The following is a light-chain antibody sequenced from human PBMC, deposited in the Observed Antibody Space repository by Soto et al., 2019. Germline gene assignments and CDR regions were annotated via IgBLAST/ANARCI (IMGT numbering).Light chain of an antibody. Sequence: QSALTQPASVSGSPGQSITMSCTGTSSDVGGYDYVSWYQQHPGEVPKLIIFEVSSRPAWISNRFSASKSGNTASLTISGLQAEDEADYYCSSYTTSSSDVFGTGTQLTVL. V-gene: IGLV2-14*01. CDR3: SSYTTSSSDV. CDR1: SSDVGGYDY. J-gene: IGLJ7*01. CDR2: EVS.